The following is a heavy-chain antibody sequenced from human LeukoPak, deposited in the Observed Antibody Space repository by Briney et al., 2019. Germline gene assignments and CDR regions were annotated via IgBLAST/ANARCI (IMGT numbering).Heavy chain of an antibody. CDR1: GGSISSSIYY. CDR2: SYYSGAT. CDR3: ATPYSGGYHGLDI. V-gene: IGHV4-39*01. Sequence: KPSETLSLVCTVSGGSISSSIYYWAWIRQPPGKGLKWIGSSYYSGATYYNPSLKSRVTISIDTSKNQFSLKLSSVTAADTAVYYCATPYSGGYHGLDIWGQGTMVTVSS. D-gene: IGHD1-26*01. J-gene: IGHJ3*02.